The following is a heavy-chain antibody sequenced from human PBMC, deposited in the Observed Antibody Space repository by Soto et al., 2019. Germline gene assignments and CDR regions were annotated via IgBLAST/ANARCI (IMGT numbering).Heavy chain of an antibody. CDR3: PKTPNGSGTGW. Sequence: PGGSLRLSCAASGFTFSSYAMSWVRQAPGKGLEWVSAISGSGGSTYYADSVKGRFTISRDNSKNTLYLQMNRLRAEDTAVYYCPKTPNGSGTGWWGQGTLVTVSS. CDR1: GFTFSSYA. V-gene: IGHV3-23*01. CDR2: ISGSGGST. D-gene: IGHD1-1*01. J-gene: IGHJ4*02.